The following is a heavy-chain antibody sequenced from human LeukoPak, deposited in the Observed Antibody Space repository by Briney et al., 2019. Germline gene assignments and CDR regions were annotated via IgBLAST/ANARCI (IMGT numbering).Heavy chain of an antibody. CDR3: AKDKIAVAGTIYYYYGMDV. CDR1: GFNVSRYN. CDR2: ISGSGGST. V-gene: IGHV3-23*01. J-gene: IGHJ6*02. D-gene: IGHD6-19*01. Sequence: GGSLRLSCAVSGFNVSRYNMPWDRRAPGKGLEWVSAISGSGGSTYYADSVKGRFTISRDNSKNTLYLQMNSLRAEDTAVYYCAKDKIAVAGTIYYYYGMDVWGQGTTVTVSS.